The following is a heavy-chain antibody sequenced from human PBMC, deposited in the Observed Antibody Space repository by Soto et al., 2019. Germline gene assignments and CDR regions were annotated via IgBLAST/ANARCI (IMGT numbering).Heavy chain of an antibody. CDR1: GFSISRYW. CDR3: ARALADGMDV. CDR2: IVQDGTDR. Sequence: GGSLRLSCEAGSGFSISRYWMAWVRQAPGKGLEWVANIVQDGTDRYYLDSVTGRFTISRDNARNSMYLQMNSLRIEDTAVHYCARALADGMDVWGQGTTVTVSS. D-gene: IGHD3-3*02. J-gene: IGHJ6*02. V-gene: IGHV3-7*03.